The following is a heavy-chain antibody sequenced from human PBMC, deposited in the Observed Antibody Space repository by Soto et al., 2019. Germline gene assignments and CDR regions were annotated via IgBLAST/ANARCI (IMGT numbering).Heavy chain of an antibody. Sequence: SETLSLTCTVSGGSISSGGYYWSWIRQHPGKGLEWIGYIYYSGSTYYNPSLKSRVTISVDTSKNQFSLKLSSVTAADTAVYYCATLTMVRGALWYYYGMDVWGQGTTVTVSS. D-gene: IGHD3-10*01. CDR1: GGSISSGGYY. J-gene: IGHJ6*02. CDR2: IYYSGST. CDR3: ATLTMVRGALWYYYGMDV. V-gene: IGHV4-31*03.